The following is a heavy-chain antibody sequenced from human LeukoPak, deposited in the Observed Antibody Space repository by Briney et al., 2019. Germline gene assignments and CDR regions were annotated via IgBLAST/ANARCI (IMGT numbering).Heavy chain of an antibody. J-gene: IGHJ5*02. CDR1: GGSISSHGYY. CDR2: IYYSGNT. V-gene: IGHV4-39*01. CDR3: GRHLTTSQLNCFDP. Sequence: PSETLSLTCTVSGGSISSHGYYWGWIRQTPGKGLEWIGSIYYSGNTYFNPSLKSRVTMSIDTSKNQFSLSLTSVTAADTAVYYCGRHLTTSQLNCFDPWGQGTQVTVSS. D-gene: IGHD1-1*01.